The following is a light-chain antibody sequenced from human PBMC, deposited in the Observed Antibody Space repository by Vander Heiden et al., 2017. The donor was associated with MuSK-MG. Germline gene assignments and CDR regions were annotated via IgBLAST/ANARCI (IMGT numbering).Light chain of an antibody. Sequence: ENVLTQSPGTLSLSPGERATLSCRGSQSVSSNSLAWYQQKPGQAPRLLIYDASKRATVIPDRFSGSGSGTDFTLTISRLEPEDFAVYHCQQYCTSPLTFGGGTKVEIK. CDR1: QSVSSNS. V-gene: IGKV3-20*01. CDR2: DAS. J-gene: IGKJ4*01. CDR3: QQYCTSPLT.